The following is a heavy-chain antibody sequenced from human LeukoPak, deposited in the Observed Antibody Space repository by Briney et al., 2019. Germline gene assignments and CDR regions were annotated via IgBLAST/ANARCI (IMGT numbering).Heavy chain of an antibody. CDR2: IYYGSVFYSVSN. V-gene: IGHV4-39*07. Sequence: SETLSLTCTVSDGSISSSSYYWGWIRQPPGKGLEWIGSIYYGSVFYSVSNNYNPSLKSRVTISVDTSKNQFSLKLSSVTAADTAVYYCAGSYYGSGSYMDVWGKGTTVTVSS. D-gene: IGHD3-10*01. CDR1: DGSISSSSYY. CDR3: AGSYYGSGSYMDV. J-gene: IGHJ6*04.